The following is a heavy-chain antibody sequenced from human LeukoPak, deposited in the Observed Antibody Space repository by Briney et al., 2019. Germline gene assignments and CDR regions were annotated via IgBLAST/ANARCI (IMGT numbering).Heavy chain of an antibody. D-gene: IGHD6-19*01. CDR1: GXTVSSNY. J-gene: IGHJ4*02. V-gene: IGHV3-53*01. CDR2: LYNTGST. Sequence: GGSLRLSCAASGXTVSSNYMSWVRQAPGKGLECVSVLYNTGSTYYADSVKGRFTISRDNSKNTLYLQMNSLRAEDTAVYYCASPKYTSGPFNYWGQGALVTVSS. CDR3: ASPKYTSGPFNY.